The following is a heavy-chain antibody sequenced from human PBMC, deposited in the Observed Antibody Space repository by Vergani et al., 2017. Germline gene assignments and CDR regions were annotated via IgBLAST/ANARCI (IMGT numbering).Heavy chain of an antibody. D-gene: IGHD3-9*01. J-gene: IGHJ4*02. CDR2: INHSGST. CDR1: GGSFSGYY. CDR3: ARGQTYYDILTGYYSRQFDY. Sequence: QVQLQQWGAGLLKPSETLSLTCAVYGGSFSGYYWSWIRQPPGKGLEWIGEINHSGSTNYNPSLKSRVTISVDTSKNQFSLKLSSVTAADTAVYYFARGQTYYDILTGYYSRQFDYWGQGTLVTVSS. V-gene: IGHV4-34*01.